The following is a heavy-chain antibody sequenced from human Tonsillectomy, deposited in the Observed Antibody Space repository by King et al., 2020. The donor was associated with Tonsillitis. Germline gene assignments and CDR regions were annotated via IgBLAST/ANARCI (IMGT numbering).Heavy chain of an antibody. CDR2: MYFSGTI. D-gene: IGHD1-26*01. V-gene: IGHV4-39*01. CDR3: ARYVSGTFDY. Sequence: QLQESGPGVVKPSETLSLTCTVSGGSISSSDHYWAWIRQPPGKGLEWIGYMYFSGTIFYNPSLKSRITISGVTSENRFSLKLRSVTAADTAVYFCARYVSGTFDYWGQGALVTVSS. CDR1: GGSISSSDHY. J-gene: IGHJ4*02.